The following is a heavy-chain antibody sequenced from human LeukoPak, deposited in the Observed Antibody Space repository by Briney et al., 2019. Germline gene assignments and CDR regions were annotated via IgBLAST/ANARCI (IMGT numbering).Heavy chain of an antibody. CDR2: ISSSGSTI. V-gene: IGHV3-11*01. CDR3: ARDLHYCSSTSCPPVYGMDV. Sequence: GGSLRLSCAASGFTFSDYYMSWIRQAPGKGLESVSYISSSGSTIYYADFVKGRFTISRENASNSLYLHKNRLRGLDRGVYYCARDLHYCSSTSCPPVYGMDVWGQGTTVTVSS. D-gene: IGHD2-2*01. CDR1: GFTFSDYY. J-gene: IGHJ6*02.